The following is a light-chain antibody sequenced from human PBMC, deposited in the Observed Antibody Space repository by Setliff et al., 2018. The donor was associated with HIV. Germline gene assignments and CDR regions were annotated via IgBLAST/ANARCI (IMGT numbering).Light chain of an antibody. CDR2: YDS. V-gene: IGLV3-21*04. CDR1: NIGSKS. Sequence: SYALTQPPSVSVAPGKTARITCGGNNIGSKSVHWYQQKPGQAPVLVIYYDSDRPSGIPERFSGSNSGNTATLTITRVEAGEEADYYCQVWDSSSDLYVFGTGTKGTVL. J-gene: IGLJ1*01. CDR3: QVWDSSSDLYV.